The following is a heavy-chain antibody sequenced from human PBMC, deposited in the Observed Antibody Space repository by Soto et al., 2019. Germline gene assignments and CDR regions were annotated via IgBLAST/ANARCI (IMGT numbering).Heavy chain of an antibody. Sequence: QVQLQQWGAGLLKPSETLSLTCAVYGGSFSGYYWSWIRQPPGKGLEWIGEINHSGSTNYNPSLKGRVTISXXTXKXXFARKLSSVTAADTAVYYCARGGIVVVPAARRFDPWGQGTLVTVSS. V-gene: IGHV4-34*01. CDR1: GGSFSGYY. J-gene: IGHJ5*02. D-gene: IGHD2-2*01. CDR2: INHSGST. CDR3: ARGGIVVVPAARRFDP.